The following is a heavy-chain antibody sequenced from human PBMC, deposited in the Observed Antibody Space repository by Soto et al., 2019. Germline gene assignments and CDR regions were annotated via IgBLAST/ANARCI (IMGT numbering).Heavy chain of an antibody. CDR1: NGSISNFY. J-gene: IGHJ5*02. Sequence: QVQLQESGPGLVKASETLSLTCTVSNGSISNFYWNWIRQSAGKGLEWIGRIHGSGSATYNPSLRSRVTMSVDTSKNQFSLKVNSVTGADTAVYYCARSSHKESWFDPWGQGTLVTVSS. D-gene: IGHD6-13*01. CDR2: IHGSGSA. CDR3: ARSSHKESWFDP. V-gene: IGHV4-4*07.